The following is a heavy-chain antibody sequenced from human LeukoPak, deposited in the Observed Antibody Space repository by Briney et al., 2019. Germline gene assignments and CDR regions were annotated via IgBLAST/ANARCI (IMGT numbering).Heavy chain of an antibody. CDR1: GFTFSSYG. Sequence: GGSLRLSCAASGFTFSSYGMHWVRQAPGKGLEWVAVIWYDGSNKYYADSVKGRFTISRDNSKNTLYLQMNSLRAEDTAVYYCARAFCRIAAAGPCEYFDYWGQGTLVTVSS. J-gene: IGHJ4*02. D-gene: IGHD6-13*01. CDR2: IWYDGSNK. V-gene: IGHV3-30*19. CDR3: ARAFCRIAAAGPCEYFDY.